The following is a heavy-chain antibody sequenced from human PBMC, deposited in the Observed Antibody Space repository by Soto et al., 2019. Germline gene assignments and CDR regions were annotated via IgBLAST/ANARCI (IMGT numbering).Heavy chain of an antibody. D-gene: IGHD3-16*01. CDR1: SGAISSSNW. CDR2: IYHSGST. Sequence: QVQLQESGPGLVKPSGTLSLTCAVSSGAISSSNWWSWVRQPPGKGLEWIGEIYHSGSTNYNPSLESRVTVSVDKSKHQFSLKPSSVAAADTAVYYCAVRYDYIWGSYHDFWGQGTLVTVSS. J-gene: IGHJ4*02. V-gene: IGHV4-4*02. CDR3: AVRYDYIWGSYHDF.